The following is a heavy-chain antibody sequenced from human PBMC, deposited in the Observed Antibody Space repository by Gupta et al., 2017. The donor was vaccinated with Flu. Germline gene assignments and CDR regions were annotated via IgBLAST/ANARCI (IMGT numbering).Heavy chain of an antibody. J-gene: IGHJ3*01. CDR2: VSNRDGNT. D-gene: IGHD2-2*02. Sequence: RQAPGKGLEWVSVVSNRDGNTDYADSVKGRFSISRDNSKSTLYLQMNSLRAEDTAVYYCARGGYYCSSSNCYTRAFDVWGQGALVIVSS. CDR3: ARGGYYCSSSNCYTRAFDV. V-gene: IGHV3-23*01.